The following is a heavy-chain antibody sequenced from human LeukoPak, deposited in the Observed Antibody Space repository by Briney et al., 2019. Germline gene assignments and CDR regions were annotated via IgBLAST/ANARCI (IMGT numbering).Heavy chain of an antibody. Sequence: GGSLGLSCAASGFTFSSYSMNWVRQAPGKGLEWVSSISSSSSYIYYADSVKGRFTISRDNAKNSLYLQMNSLRAEDTAVYYCAREEVGATAYWGQGTLVTVSS. V-gene: IGHV3-21*01. CDR2: ISSSSSYI. CDR1: GFTFSSYS. CDR3: AREEVGATAY. D-gene: IGHD1-26*01. J-gene: IGHJ4*02.